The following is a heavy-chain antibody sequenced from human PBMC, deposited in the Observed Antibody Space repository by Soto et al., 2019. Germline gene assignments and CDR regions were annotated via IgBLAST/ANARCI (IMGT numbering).Heavy chain of an antibody. Sequence: QLQLQESGPGLVKPSETLSLTCNVSGGSISSSSYYWGWIRQPPEKGLEWIGSIYYSWSTYYNPSLKSLVTISVNTPKNRFSLKLSSVTAADTAVYYCARRRSGGWDYAFDIWGQGTMVTVSS. CDR3: ARRRSGGWDYAFDI. CDR1: GGSISSSSYY. V-gene: IGHV4-39*01. CDR2: IYYSWST. J-gene: IGHJ3*02. D-gene: IGHD6-19*01.